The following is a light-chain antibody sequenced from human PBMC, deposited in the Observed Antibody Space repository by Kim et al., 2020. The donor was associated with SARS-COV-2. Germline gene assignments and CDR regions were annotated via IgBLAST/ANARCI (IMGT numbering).Light chain of an antibody. V-gene: IGKV2-29*02. CDR1: QSLLYTDAKTY. CDR2: QVS. CDR3: MQGKRLPWT. Sequence: QPASISCRSSQSLLYTDAKTYLFGYLQKPGQSPRLLMYQVSSRFSGVSDRFSGSGSGTDFTLEISRVEADDVGIYYCMQGKRLPWTFGQGTKVEI. J-gene: IGKJ1*01.